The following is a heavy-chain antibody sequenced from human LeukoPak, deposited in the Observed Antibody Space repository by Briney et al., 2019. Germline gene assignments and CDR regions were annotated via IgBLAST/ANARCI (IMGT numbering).Heavy chain of an antibody. J-gene: IGHJ4*02. Sequence: SETLSLTCTVSGGSIRNYYWSWIRQPPGQGLEWIGYIYYSESTNNNFSLKSRVTISLDTSKNQFSLKLSSVTAADTAVYYCARQRCLGSSCHFDYWGQGTMVTVSS. CDR3: ARQRCLGSSCHFDY. CDR1: GGSIRNYY. V-gene: IGHV4-59*08. D-gene: IGHD6-13*01. CDR2: IYYSEST.